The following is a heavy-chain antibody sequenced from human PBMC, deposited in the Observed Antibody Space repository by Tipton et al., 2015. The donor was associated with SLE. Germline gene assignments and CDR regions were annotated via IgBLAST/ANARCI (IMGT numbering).Heavy chain of an antibody. CDR1: GASISSGSYY. CDR2: IHHSGST. V-gene: IGHV4-39*06. D-gene: IGHD3-3*01. Sequence: TLSLTCIVSGASISSGSYYWGWIRQPPGKGLEWIGSIHHSGSTFRNPSLKSRVIISVDTSKNQFTLKLSSVTAADTAVYYCARDRPSGNDAFDIWGQGTMVTVSS. J-gene: IGHJ3*02. CDR3: ARDRPSGNDAFDI.